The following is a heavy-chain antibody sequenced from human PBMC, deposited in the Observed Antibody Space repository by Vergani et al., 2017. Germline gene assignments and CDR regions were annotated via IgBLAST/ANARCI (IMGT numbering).Heavy chain of an antibody. CDR3: ARVESCSGGSCYPAVTSD. V-gene: IGHV4-31*11. D-gene: IGHD2-15*01. Sequence: QVQLQESGPGLVKPSGTLSLTCAVSGGSISSSNWWSWIRQHPGKGLEWIGYIYYSGSTYYNPSLKSRVTISVDTSKNQFSLKLSSVTAADTAVYYCARVESCSGGSCYPAVTSDWGQGTLVTVSS. J-gene: IGHJ4*02. CDR1: GGSISSSNW. CDR2: IYYSGST.